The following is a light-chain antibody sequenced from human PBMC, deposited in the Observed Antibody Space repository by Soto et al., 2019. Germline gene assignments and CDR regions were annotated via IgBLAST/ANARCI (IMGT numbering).Light chain of an antibody. V-gene: IGLV2-8*01. Sequence: ALTQPPSASGSPGQSVAISCTGTSSDVGGYNYVSWYQQHPGKAPKLMIYEVNKRPSGVPDRFSGSKSGNTASLTISGLQAADEADYYCASYLTTSPLEVFGTGTKVTVL. CDR2: EVN. CDR1: SSDVGGYNY. CDR3: ASYLTTSPLEV. J-gene: IGLJ1*01.